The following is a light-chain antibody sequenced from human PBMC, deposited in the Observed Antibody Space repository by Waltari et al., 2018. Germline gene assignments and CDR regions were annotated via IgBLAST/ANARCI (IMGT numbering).Light chain of an antibody. CDR2: FAS. CDR1: QSLQHRNGYNY. CDR3: MLSLQYAGH. J-gene: IGKJ5*01. Sequence: DILMTQSPVSLSVTHGEPASISCTSSQSLQHRNGYNYLDWYLQKPGLSPRLLIYFASYRADGVPDMFSTSGSVTDFTLRSSRVEAEDVGGHDCMLSLQYAGHFGQGERLEIK. V-gene: IGKV2-28*01.